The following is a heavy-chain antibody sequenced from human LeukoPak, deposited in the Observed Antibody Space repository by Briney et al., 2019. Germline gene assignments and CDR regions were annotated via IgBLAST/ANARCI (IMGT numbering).Heavy chain of an antibody. J-gene: IGHJ5*02. CDR3: ARGQVPAARGYNWFDP. D-gene: IGHD2-2*01. Sequence: PSETLSLTCAVYGWSFNDYYWNWIRQPPGMGLEWIGVVNARGDTNYNPSLKSRVTISVDTSKNQFSLRLTSMIAADTAVYYCARGQVPAARGYNWFDPWGQGTLVTVSS. CDR2: VNARGDT. V-gene: IGHV4-34*01. CDR1: GWSFNDYY.